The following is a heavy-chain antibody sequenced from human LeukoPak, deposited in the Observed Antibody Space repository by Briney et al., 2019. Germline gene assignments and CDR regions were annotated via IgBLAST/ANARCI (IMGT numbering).Heavy chain of an antibody. V-gene: IGHV1-69*06. CDR1: GGTFSSYA. Sequence: SVKVSCKASGGTFSSYAISWVRQAAGQGLEWMGGIIPIFGTANYAQKFQGRVTITADKSTSTAYMELSSLRSEDTAVYYCAIRPTTVTTFYFDYWGQGTLVTVSS. D-gene: IGHD4-17*01. J-gene: IGHJ4*02. CDR3: AIRPTTVTTFYFDY. CDR2: IIPIFGTA.